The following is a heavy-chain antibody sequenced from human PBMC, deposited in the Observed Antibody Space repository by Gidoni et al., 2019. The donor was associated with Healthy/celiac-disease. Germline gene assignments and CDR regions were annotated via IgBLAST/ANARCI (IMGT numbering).Heavy chain of an antibody. CDR2: ISYDGSNK. D-gene: IGHD3-16*01. CDR3: AREGSTEDYVWGGFFDY. J-gene: IGHJ4*02. Sequence: QVQLVEPGGGVAQPGRSLRRPCAASGFTFSSYDMHWVRQAPGKRLEWVAVISYDGSNKYYADSVKGRFTISRDNSKNTLYRQMNSLRAEDTAVYYCAREGSTEDYVWGGFFDYWGQGTLVTVSS. V-gene: IGHV3-30-3*01. CDR1: GFTFSSYD.